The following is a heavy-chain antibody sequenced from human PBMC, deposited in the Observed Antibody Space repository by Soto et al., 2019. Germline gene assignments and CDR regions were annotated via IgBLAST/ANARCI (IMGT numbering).Heavy chain of an antibody. Sequence: QVQLVESGGGVVQPGRSLRLSCAASGFTFSSYGMHWVRQAPGKGLEWVAVIWYDGSNKYYADSVKGRFTISRDNSKNTLYLQMNSLRAEDTAVYYCARDRAPTVTTYYLDYWGQGTLVTVSS. V-gene: IGHV3-33*01. D-gene: IGHD4-17*01. J-gene: IGHJ4*02. CDR2: IWYDGSNK. CDR1: GFTFSSYG. CDR3: ARDRAPTVTTYYLDY.